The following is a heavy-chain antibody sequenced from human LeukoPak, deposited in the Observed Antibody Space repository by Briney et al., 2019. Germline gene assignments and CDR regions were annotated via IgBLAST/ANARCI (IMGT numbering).Heavy chain of an antibody. J-gene: IGHJ4*02. Sequence: AGGSLRLSCAASGFTFSSYWMSWVRQAPGKGLEWVANIKQDGSEKYYVDSVKGRFTISRDNAKNSLYLQMNSLRAEDTAVYYCARIYYDSSGQPDYWGQGTLVTVSS. CDR3: ARIYYDSSGQPDY. CDR2: IKQDGSEK. CDR1: GFTFSSYW. D-gene: IGHD3-22*01. V-gene: IGHV3-7*01.